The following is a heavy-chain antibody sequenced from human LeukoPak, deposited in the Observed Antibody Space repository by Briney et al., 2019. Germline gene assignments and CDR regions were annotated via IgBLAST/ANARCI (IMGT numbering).Heavy chain of an antibody. V-gene: IGHV3-13*01. CDR2: IGTAGDI. J-gene: IGHJ4*02. CDR3: AKDLRGYYDILTGYWGFDY. D-gene: IGHD3-9*01. CDR1: GFTFSSYD. Sequence: GGSLRLSCAASGFTFSSYDMHWVRQATGKGLEWVSGIGTAGDIYYPGSVKGRFTISRENAKKSLYLQMNSLRAEDTAVYYCAKDLRGYYDILTGYWGFDYWGQGTLVTVSS.